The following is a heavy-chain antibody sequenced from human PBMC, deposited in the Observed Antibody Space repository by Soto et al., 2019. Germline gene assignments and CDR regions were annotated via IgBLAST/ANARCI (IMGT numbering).Heavy chain of an antibody. Sequence: GASVKVSCKASGYTFTSYYMHWVRQAPGQGLKWMGIINPSGGSTSYAQKFQGRVTMTRDTSTSTVYMELSSLRSDDTAVYYCVRDTLTIFGVGAYYGMDVWGQGTTVTVSS. CDR1: GYTFTSYY. CDR3: VRDTLTIFGVGAYYGMDV. J-gene: IGHJ6*02. D-gene: IGHD3-3*01. CDR2: INPSGGST. V-gene: IGHV1-46*01.